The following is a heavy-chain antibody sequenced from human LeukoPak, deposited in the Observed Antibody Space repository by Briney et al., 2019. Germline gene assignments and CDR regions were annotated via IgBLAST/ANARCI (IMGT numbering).Heavy chain of an antibody. V-gene: IGHV4-30-4*08. D-gene: IGHD2-2*01. Sequence: SETLSLTCTVSGGSISSGDYYWSWIRQPPGKGLEWIGYIYYSGSTYYNPSLKSRVTISVDTSKNQFTLKLSSVTAADTAVYYCARDKSGSIVVVPAAKVRWFDPWGQGTLVTVSS. CDR3: ARDKSGSIVVVPAAKVRWFDP. CDR2: IYYSGST. CDR1: GGSISSGDYY. J-gene: IGHJ5*02.